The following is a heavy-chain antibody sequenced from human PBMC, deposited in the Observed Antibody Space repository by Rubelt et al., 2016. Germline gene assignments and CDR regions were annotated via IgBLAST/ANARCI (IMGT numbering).Heavy chain of an antibody. V-gene: IGHV3-23*01. CDR3: AKDLYYDSSGQKN. CDR2: ISGSGGST. Sequence: VSAISGSGGSTYYADSVKGRFTISRDNSKNTLYLQMNSLRAEDTAVYYCAKDLYYDSSGQKNWGQGTLVTVSS. D-gene: IGHD3-22*01. J-gene: IGHJ4*02.